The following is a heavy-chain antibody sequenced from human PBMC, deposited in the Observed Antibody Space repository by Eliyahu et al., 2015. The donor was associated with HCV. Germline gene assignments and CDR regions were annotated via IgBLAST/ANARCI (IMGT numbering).Heavy chain of an antibody. V-gene: IGHV3-30-3*01. J-gene: IGHJ4*02. CDR3: ARDREFGDYRFSYFEY. D-gene: IGHD4-17*01. CDR1: GFXFXXYA. Sequence: QAQLVESGGGVVQPGGSLXXSXXTXGFXFXXYALHWVRQAPGKGLEWVAAISYDGRTKDYGDSLKGRFTISRDNDKNTLYLQMNSLRPDDTAVYYCARDREFGDYRFSYFEYWGQGTLVTVSS. CDR2: ISYDGRTK.